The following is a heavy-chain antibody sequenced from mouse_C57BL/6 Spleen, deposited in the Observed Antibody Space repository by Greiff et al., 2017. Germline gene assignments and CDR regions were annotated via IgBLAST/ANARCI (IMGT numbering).Heavy chain of an antibody. CDR1: GFTFSSYA. V-gene: IGHV5-4*01. CDR2: ISDGGSYT. Sequence: EVHLVESGGGLVKPGGSLKLSCAASGFTFSSYAMSWVRQTPEKRLEWVATISDGGSYTYYPDNVKGRFTISRDNAKNNLYLQMSHMKSEDTAMYYCARDDYFDYWGQGTTRTVSS. CDR3: ARDDYFDY. J-gene: IGHJ2*01.